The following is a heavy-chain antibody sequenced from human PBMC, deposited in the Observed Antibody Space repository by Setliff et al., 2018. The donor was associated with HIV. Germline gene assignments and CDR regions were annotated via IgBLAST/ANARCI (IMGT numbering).Heavy chain of an antibody. V-gene: IGHV3-74*01. CDR1: GFTFDDYA. J-gene: IGHJ4*02. D-gene: IGHD6-25*01. CDR2: INSDGSGT. Sequence: GVSLRLSCAASGFTFDDYAMHWVRQVPGKGLVWVSHINSDGSGTKYADSVKGRFTMSRDNAKNTLYLQMNSLKAEDTAVYFCARVRARYSSGWSFDYWGQGTPVTVSS. CDR3: ARVRARYSSGWSFDY.